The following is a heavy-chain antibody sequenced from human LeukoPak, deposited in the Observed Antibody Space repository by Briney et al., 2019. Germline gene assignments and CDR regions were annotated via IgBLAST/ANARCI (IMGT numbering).Heavy chain of an antibody. CDR1: GFTFSSYW. V-gene: IGHV3-74*01. CDR3: ARDGDGYNYPIY. J-gene: IGHJ4*02. CDR2: INSDGSST. Sequence: GGSLRLSRAASGFTFSSYWMHWVRQAPGKGLVWVSRINSDGSSTSYADSVKGRFTNSRDNAKNTLYLQMNSLRAEDTAVYYCARDGDGYNYPIYWGQGTLVTVSS. D-gene: IGHD5-24*01.